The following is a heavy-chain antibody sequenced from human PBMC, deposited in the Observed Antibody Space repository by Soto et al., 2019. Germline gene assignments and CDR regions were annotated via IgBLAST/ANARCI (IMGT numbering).Heavy chain of an antibody. D-gene: IGHD1-26*01. CDR1: GYTLSVLS. CDR2: FDPEDGET. Sequence: ASVNVSCKVSGYTLSVLSMHLVRQAPGKGLEWMGGFDPEDGETIYAQKFQGRVTMTEDTSTDTAYMELSSLRSEDTAVYYCARGTVVGATPHDYWGQGTLVTVSS. V-gene: IGHV1-24*01. CDR3: ARGTVVGATPHDY. J-gene: IGHJ4*02.